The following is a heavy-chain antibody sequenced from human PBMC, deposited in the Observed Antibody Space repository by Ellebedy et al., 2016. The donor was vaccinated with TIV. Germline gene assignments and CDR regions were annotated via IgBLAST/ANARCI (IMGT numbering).Heavy chain of an antibody. V-gene: IGHV3-64*04. Sequence: GESLKISCLASGFTFTPYAMHWVRQAPGKGLEYVSAITGDGVSTYYADSVKGRFTISRDNSKNTLYLQMNSLRAEDTAVYFCARLGVIAEAGASDYWGQGILVTVSS. J-gene: IGHJ4*02. D-gene: IGHD6-19*01. CDR3: ARLGVIAEAGASDY. CDR2: ITGDGVST. CDR1: GFTFTPYA.